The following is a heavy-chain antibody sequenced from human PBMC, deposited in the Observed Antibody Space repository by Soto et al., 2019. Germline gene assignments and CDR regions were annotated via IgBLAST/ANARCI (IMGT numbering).Heavy chain of an antibody. CDR3: ARGEITLLGGMDV. Sequence: SETLSLTCAVYGGSFSAYYWNWIRQPPGKGLEWIGEVNHGGSSNYHPSLKSRVSISVDTSNNQFSLRIKSVTPADTAVYYCARGEITLLGGMDVWGQGTTVTVSS. J-gene: IGHJ6*02. V-gene: IGHV4-34*01. CDR1: GGSFSAYY. CDR2: VNHGGSS. D-gene: IGHD3-10*01.